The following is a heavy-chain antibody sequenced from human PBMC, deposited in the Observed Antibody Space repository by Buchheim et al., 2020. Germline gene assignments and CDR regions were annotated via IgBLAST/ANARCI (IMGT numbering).Heavy chain of an antibody. CDR3: ARESVFGVVNSFDS. CDR1: GFAFSSYS. J-gene: IGHJ4*02. Sequence: EVQLVESGGGLVQPGGSLRLSCAASGFAFSSYSMNWVRQAPGKGPEWISYITTSSTTVYYADSVKGRFTISRDNAKNSLYLQMHGLRAEDTAVYYCARESVFGVVNSFDSLGQGTL. CDR2: ITTSSTTV. V-gene: IGHV3-48*01. D-gene: IGHD3-3*01.